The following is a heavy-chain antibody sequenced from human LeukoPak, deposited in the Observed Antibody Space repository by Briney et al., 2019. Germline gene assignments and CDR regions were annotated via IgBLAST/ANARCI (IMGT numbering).Heavy chain of an antibody. J-gene: IGHJ4*02. CDR2: IIPIFGTA. CDR3: ARDGGYNHNDY. V-gene: IGHV1-69*13. Sequence: ASVKVSCKTSGGTFSNYAISWVRQAPGQGLEWMGGIIPIFGTANYAQKFQGRVTITADESTSTAYMELSSLRSEDTAVYYCARDGGYNHNDYWGQGTLVTVSS. D-gene: IGHD5-24*01. CDR1: GGTFSNYA.